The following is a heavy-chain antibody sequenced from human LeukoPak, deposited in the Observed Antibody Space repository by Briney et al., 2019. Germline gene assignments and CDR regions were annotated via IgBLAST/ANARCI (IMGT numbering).Heavy chain of an antibody. Sequence: PGGSLRLSCAASGFTFSSYAMSWVRQAPGKGLEWVSAISGSGGSTYYADSVKGRFTISRDNSKNTLYLQMNSLRAEDTAVYYCAKDWEYCSGVSCYFDYWGQGTLVTVSS. CDR2: ISGSGGST. J-gene: IGHJ4*02. CDR3: AKDWEYCSGVSCYFDY. V-gene: IGHV3-23*01. CDR1: GFTFSSYA. D-gene: IGHD2-15*01.